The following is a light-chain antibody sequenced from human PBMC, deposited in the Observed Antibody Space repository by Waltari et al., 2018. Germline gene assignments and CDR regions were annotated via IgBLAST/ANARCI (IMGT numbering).Light chain of an antibody. CDR1: SSDVGDYNY. CDR2: DVS. J-gene: IGLJ1*01. Sequence: QSALTQPASVSGSPGQSIPISCTGTSSDVGDYNYVSWYQQDPGKAPKLLIYDVSNRPSGVSKRFSGSKSCNTASLTISGLQAEDEADYYCSSYTRTTIGLYVFGTGTKVTVL. CDR3: SSYTRTTIGLYV. V-gene: IGLV2-14*03.